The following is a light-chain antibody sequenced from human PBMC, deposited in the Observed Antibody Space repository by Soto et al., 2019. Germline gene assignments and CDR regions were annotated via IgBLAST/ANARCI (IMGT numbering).Light chain of an antibody. CDR3: QQYGSSYPWT. J-gene: IGKJ1*01. V-gene: IGKV3-20*01. CDR1: RSVSSSF. Sequence: EIVLTQSPGTLSLSPGERATLSCRASRSVSSSFLAWYQQKPGQAPRLLIYGASSRATGIPDRFSGSGSGTDFTLTIRRLEPEDFAVYYCQQYGSSYPWTFGQGTKVDIK. CDR2: GAS.